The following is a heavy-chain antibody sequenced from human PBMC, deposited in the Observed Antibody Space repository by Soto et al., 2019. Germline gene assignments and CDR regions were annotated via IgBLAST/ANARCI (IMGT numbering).Heavy chain of an antibody. J-gene: IGHJ4*02. V-gene: IGHV1-69*13. CDR2: IIPIFGTA. Sequence: GASVKVSCKASGGTFSSYAISWVRQAPGQGLEWMGGIIPIFGTANYAQKFQGRVTITADESTSTAYMELSSLRSEDTAVYYCARGSRRGIAAAGPYFAYWGQGTLVTVSS. CDR3: ARGSRRGIAAAGPYFAY. D-gene: IGHD6-13*01. CDR1: GGTFSSYA.